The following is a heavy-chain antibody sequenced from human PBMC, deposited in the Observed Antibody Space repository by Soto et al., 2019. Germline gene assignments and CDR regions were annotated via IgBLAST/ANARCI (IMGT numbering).Heavy chain of an antibody. Sequence: EVQLLESGGGLVQPGGSLRLSCAASGFTFSSYAMSWVRQAPGKGLEWVSAISGSGGSTYYADSVKGRFTISRDNSKNTLYLQMNSLRAEDTAVYYCAKDRAERRGFWSGYLFDYWGQGTLVTVSS. CDR3: AKDRAERRGFWSGYLFDY. V-gene: IGHV3-23*01. CDR2: ISGSGGST. CDR1: GFTFSSYA. D-gene: IGHD3-3*01. J-gene: IGHJ4*02.